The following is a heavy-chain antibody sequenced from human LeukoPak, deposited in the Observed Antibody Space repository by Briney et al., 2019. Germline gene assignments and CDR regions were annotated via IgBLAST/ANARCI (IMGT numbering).Heavy chain of an antibody. CDR3: ASDSCSSTSCYFY. J-gene: IGHJ4*02. V-gene: IGHV1-69*05. Sequence: SVKVSCKASGGTFSSYAISWVRQAPGQGLEWMGGIIPIFGTANYAQKFQGRVTITTDESTSTACMELSSLRSEDTAVYYCASDSCSSTSCYFYWGQGTLVTVSS. D-gene: IGHD2-2*01. CDR2: IIPIFGTA. CDR1: GGTFSSYA.